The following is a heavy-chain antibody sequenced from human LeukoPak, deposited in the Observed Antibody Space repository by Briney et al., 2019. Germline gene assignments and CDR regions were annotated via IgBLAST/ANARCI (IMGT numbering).Heavy chain of an antibody. Sequence: LPGRSLRLSCAASGFTFSSYGMHWVRQAPGKGLEWVAFIRFDGSNKYYADSVKGRFTISRDISKNTLYLQMNSLRAEDTAVYYCAKDLILKGGSQPRDAFDIWGQGTMVTVSS. J-gene: IGHJ3*02. V-gene: IGHV3-30*02. CDR1: GFTFSSYG. CDR3: AKDLILKGGSQPRDAFDI. CDR2: IRFDGSNK. D-gene: IGHD1-26*01.